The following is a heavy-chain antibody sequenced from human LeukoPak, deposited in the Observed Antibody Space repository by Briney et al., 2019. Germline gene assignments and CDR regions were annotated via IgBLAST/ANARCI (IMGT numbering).Heavy chain of an antibody. V-gene: IGHV5-51*01. J-gene: IGHJ4*02. CDR1: GYRFTSYW. CDR2: IYLGDSDT. D-gene: IGHD3/OR15-3a*01. CDR3: ARSLSGTNFDC. Sequence: GESLRISCKGSGYRFTSYWIGWVRQMPGKGLEWMGIIYLGDSDTRYSPSFQGQVTISADKSISAAYLQWSSLKASDTAMYYCARSLSGTNFDCWGQGTLVTVSS.